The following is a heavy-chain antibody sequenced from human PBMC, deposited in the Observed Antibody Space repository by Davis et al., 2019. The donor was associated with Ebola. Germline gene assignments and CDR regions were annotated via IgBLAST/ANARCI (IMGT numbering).Heavy chain of an antibody. CDR1: GFPSSGSA. J-gene: IGHJ4*02. D-gene: IGHD4-17*01. Sequence: GTLRLSCAASGFPSSGSAMHWVRQASGKGVEWVGRIRSKANSYATAYAASVKGRFTISRDDSKYKAYLQMNSLKTEDTAVYYCTSQTTVTDYWGQGTVVTVSS. CDR2: IRSKANSYAT. V-gene: IGHV3-73*01. CDR3: TSQTTVTDY.